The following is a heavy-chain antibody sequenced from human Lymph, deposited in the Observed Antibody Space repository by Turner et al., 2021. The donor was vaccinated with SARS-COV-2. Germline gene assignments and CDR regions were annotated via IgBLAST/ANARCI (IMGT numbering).Heavy chain of an antibody. CDR3: ARMGSSSWYFDY. J-gene: IGHJ4*02. V-gene: IGHV3-7*01. D-gene: IGHD1-26*01. CDR2: IKQDGSEK. Sequence: VRLVRSGGGWARPGGPLSPSCAASGFTFSYYWMSWVRQAPGKGLEWVANIKQDGSEKYYVDSVKGRFTISRDNAKNSLFLQMNSLRAEDTAVYYCARMGSSSWYFDYWGQGTLVTVSS. CDR1: GFTFSYYW.